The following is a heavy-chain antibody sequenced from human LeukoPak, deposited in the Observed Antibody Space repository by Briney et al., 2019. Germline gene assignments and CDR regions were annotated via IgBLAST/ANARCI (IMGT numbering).Heavy chain of an antibody. Sequence: GASVKVSCKASGYTFTSYGISWVRQAPGQGLEWMGWISAYNGNTNYAQKFQGRVTMTTDTSTSTAHMELRSLRTDDTAVYYCARNPSTALDYWGQGTLVTVSS. CDR1: GYTFTSYG. CDR3: ARNPSTALDY. V-gene: IGHV1-18*01. J-gene: IGHJ4*02. CDR2: ISAYNGNT.